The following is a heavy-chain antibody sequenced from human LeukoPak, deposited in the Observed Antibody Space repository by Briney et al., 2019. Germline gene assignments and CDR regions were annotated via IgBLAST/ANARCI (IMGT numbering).Heavy chain of an antibody. Sequence: GGSLRLSCTASGFTFGDYAISWVRQAPGKGLEWVSSISSSSSYIYYADSVKGRFTISRDNAKNSLYLQMNSLRAEDTAVYYCARDLEELLWFGEYYWGQGTLVTVSS. CDR2: ISSSSSYI. V-gene: IGHV3-21*01. CDR1: GFTFGDYA. CDR3: ARDLEELLWFGEYY. D-gene: IGHD3-10*01. J-gene: IGHJ4*02.